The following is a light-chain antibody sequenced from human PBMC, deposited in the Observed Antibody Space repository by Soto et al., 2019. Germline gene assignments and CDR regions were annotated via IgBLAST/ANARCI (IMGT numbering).Light chain of an antibody. J-gene: IGKJ1*01. V-gene: IGKV2-24*01. CDR2: RVS. Sequence: DIVLTQTPLSSPVTLGQPASISCRSSGSLVHSAGNTYLSWLQQRPGQAPRLLIYRVSNRFSGVPDRLSGSGTGTDFTLKMRSVEPEDFGVYFCPQSTHFPRTFGQGTKVEI. CDR3: PQSTHFPRT. CDR1: GSLVHSAGNTY.